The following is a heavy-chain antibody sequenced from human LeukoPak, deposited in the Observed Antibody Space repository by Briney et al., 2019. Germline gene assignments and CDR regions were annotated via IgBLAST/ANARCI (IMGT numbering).Heavy chain of an antibody. J-gene: IGHJ6*03. Sequence: SETLSLTCTVSGGSISSYYWCWIRQPPGKGLEWIGYIYYSGSTNYNPSLKSRVTISVDTSKNQFSLKLSSVTAADTAVYYCARRRTNKRSGYYYYYMDVWGKGTTVTVSS. CDR2: IYYSGST. CDR1: GGSISSYY. V-gene: IGHV4-59*12. D-gene: IGHD3-3*01. CDR3: ARRRTNKRSGYYYYYMDV.